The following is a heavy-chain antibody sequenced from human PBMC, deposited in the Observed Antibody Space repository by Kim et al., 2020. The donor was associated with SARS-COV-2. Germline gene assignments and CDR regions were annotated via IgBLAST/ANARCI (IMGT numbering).Heavy chain of an antibody. CDR2: AT. J-gene: IGHJ4*02. D-gene: IGHD1-1*01. V-gene: IGHV3-73*01. CDR3: TRGAKTGNDY. Sequence: ATAYAASVKGRFTISRDDSKNTAYLQMNSLKTEDTAVYYCTRGAKTGNDYWGQGTLVTVSS.